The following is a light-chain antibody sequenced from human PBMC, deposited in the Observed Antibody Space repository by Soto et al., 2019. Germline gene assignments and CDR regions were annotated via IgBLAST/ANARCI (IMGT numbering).Light chain of an antibody. CDR2: GNS. J-gene: IGLJ1*01. CDR3: QSYDSSLSGLYV. Sequence: QSVLTQPPSVSGAPGQRVTISCTGSSSNIGAGYVVHWYQQLPGTAPKLLFYGNSNRPSGVPDRFSGSKSGTSASLAITGLQAEDEADYYCQSYDSSLSGLYVFGTGTKLTVL. CDR1: SSNIGAGYV. V-gene: IGLV1-40*01.